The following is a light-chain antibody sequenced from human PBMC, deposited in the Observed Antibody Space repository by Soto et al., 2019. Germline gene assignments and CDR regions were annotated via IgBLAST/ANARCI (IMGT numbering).Light chain of an antibody. J-gene: IGLJ1*01. V-gene: IGLV2-14*01. CDR3: ASYRSANTLVV. CDR1: SRNIGNYNY. CDR2: EVT. Sequence: QSVLTPPASVSGSPGQSITISCTGTSRNIGNYNYVSWYQHHPGKAPKLMIYEVTSRPSGVSDRFSGSKSGMTASLTISGLQPEDEADYFCASYRSANTLVVFGTGTKVTVL.